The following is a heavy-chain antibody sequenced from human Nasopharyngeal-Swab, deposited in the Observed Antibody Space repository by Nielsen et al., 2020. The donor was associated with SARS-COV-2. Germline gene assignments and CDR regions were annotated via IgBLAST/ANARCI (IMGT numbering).Heavy chain of an antibody. J-gene: IGHJ4*02. CDR3: ARGQDGAAAAL. CDR2: INHSGGT. Sequence: SETLSLTCAVDGWSCSGYYWSWIRQPPGKGLEWIWEINHSGGTRYSPSLKSRVIISVDTSKNQLSLKLTSLTAADTAMYYCARGQDGAAAALWGQGTLVTVSS. V-gene: IGHV4-34*01. CDR1: GWSCSGYY. D-gene: IGHD6-13*01.